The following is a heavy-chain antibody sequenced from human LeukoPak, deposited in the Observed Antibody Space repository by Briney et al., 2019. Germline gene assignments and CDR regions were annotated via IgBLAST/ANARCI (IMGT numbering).Heavy chain of an antibody. V-gene: IGHV1-69*05. Sequence: SVKVSCKASGGTFSSYAISWVRQAPGQGLEWMGRIIPIFGTANYAQKFQGRVTITTDESTSTAYMELSSLRSEDTAVYYCARDLRSGSYYNPAPFDYWGQGTLVTVSS. CDR2: IIPIFGTA. J-gene: IGHJ4*02. D-gene: IGHD3-10*01. CDR3: ARDLRSGSYYNPAPFDY. CDR1: GGTFSSYA.